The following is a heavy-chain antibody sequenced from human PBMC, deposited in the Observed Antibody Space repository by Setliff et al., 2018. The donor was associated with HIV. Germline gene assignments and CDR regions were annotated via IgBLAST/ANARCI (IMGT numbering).Heavy chain of an antibody. CDR3: ARVTYFDFWSSYPHYYMDV. CDR1: GGSISGHH. Sequence: TLSLTCTVSGGSISGHHWSWIRQSPGKGLEWIGNIHSSGGSNYNTSLKNRLTMLLHMSKNQFSLRLKSVTAADTALYFCARVTYFDFWSSYPHYYMDVWGKGTTVTVSS. V-gene: IGHV4-59*11. CDR2: IHSSGGS. D-gene: IGHD3-3*01. J-gene: IGHJ6*03.